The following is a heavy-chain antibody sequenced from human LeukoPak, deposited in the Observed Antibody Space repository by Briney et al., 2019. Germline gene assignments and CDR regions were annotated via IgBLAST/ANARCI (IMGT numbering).Heavy chain of an antibody. Sequence: SVKVSCKASGGTFSSYAISWVRQAPGQGLEWMGRIIPIFGTANYAQKFQGRVTITADESTSTAYMELSSLRSEDTAVYYCARDRGYCSGGSCYSGFDYWGQGTLVTVSS. D-gene: IGHD2-15*01. CDR3: ARDRGYCSGGSCYSGFDY. CDR2: IIPIFGTA. J-gene: IGHJ4*02. V-gene: IGHV1-69*15. CDR1: GGTFSSYA.